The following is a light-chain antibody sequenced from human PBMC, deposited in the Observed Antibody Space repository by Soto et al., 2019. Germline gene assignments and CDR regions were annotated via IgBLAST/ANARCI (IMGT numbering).Light chain of an antibody. V-gene: IGLV2-14*01. CDR1: SSDVGGYNY. J-gene: IGLJ1*01. Sequence: QSALTQPASVSGSPGQSITISCTGTSSDVGGYNYVSWYQQHPGKAPKLMIYEVSNRPSGVSNRFSGSKSGHTASLTISGLQAEDEADYYCSSYTSSSAPFYVFGTGTKVTVL. CDR2: EVS. CDR3: SSYTSSSAPFYV.